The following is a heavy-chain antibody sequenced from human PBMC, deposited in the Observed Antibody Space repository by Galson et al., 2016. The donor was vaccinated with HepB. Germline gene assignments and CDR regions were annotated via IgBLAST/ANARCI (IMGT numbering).Heavy chain of an antibody. CDR2: ISFDGSNK. CDR1: GFTFSTYA. V-gene: IGHV3-30-3*01. Sequence: LRLSCAASGFTFSTYAMHWVRQAPGKGLEWVAGISFDGSNKYYADSVKGRFTISRDNSKNTLYLQMNSLRPEGTAVHYCARSKGYYYYAMDVWGQGTTVTVSS. CDR3: ARSKGYYYYAMDV. J-gene: IGHJ6*02.